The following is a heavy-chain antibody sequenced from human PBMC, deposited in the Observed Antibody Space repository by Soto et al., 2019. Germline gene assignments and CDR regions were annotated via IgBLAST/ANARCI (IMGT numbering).Heavy chain of an antibody. J-gene: IGHJ4*02. D-gene: IGHD5-18*01. V-gene: IGHV4-34*01. CDR2: INHSGST. Sequence: SETLPLTCAVYGGSFSGYYWSWIRQPPGKGLEWIGEINHSGSTNYNPSLKSRVTISVDTSKNQFSLKLSSVTAADTAVYYCARESNKRGYSYGPDYWGQGPLVTVSS. CDR3: ARESNKRGYSYGPDY. CDR1: GGSFSGYY.